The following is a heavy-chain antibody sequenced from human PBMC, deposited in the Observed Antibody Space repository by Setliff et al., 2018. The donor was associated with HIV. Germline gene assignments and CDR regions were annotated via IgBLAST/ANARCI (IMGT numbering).Heavy chain of an antibody. J-gene: IGHJ3*02. V-gene: IGHV1-18*01. Sequence: ASVKVSCKASGYTFSNYGITWVRRAPGQGLEWMGWITSYNGNTNYAKKFKGRVTMTTDTSTSTAYMELRSLRSDDTAMYYCATQRDIVMVPGQGGFDIWAQGTMVTVSS. D-gene: IGHD2-2*01. CDR1: GYTFSNYG. CDR2: ITSYNGNT. CDR3: ATQRDIVMVPGQGGFDI.